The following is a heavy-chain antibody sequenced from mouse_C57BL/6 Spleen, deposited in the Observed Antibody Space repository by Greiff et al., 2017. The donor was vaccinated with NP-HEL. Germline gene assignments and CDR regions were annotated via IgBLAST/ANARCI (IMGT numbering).Heavy chain of an antibody. Sequence: EVQLVESGGGLVKPGGSLKLSCAASGFTFSSYAMSWVRQTPEKRLEWVATISDGGSYTYYQDNVKGRFTISRDNAKNNLYLQMSHLKSEDTAIYYCARDNSLSTMKGYFDVWGTGTTVTVSS. CDR1: GFTFSSYA. D-gene: IGHD2-4*01. CDR3: ARDNSLSTMKGYFDV. J-gene: IGHJ1*03. CDR2: ISDGGSYT. V-gene: IGHV5-4*01.